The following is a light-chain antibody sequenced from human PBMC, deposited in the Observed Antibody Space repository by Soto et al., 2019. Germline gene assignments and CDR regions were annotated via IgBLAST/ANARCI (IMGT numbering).Light chain of an antibody. J-gene: IGKJ5*01. CDR2: DAS. V-gene: IGKV3-11*01. CDR3: QHGGT. CDR1: QSVSNN. Sequence: EIVLTQSPATLSLSPGERATVSCRASQSVSNNLGWYQQKPGQAPRLLIYDASNRATGIPARFSGSGSGTDVTVTISSEEPEDFAVDYFQHGGTFGQGTRLEIK.